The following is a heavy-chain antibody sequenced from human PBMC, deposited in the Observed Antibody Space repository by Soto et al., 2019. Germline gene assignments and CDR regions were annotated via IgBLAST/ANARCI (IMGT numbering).Heavy chain of an antibody. D-gene: IGHD3-10*01. V-gene: IGHV3-48*02. CDR3: ARERYYYGSGSYYP. CDR1: GFTFSSYS. J-gene: IGHJ5*02. CDR2: ISSSSSTI. Sequence: GGSLRLSCAASGFTFSSYSMNWVRQAPGKGLEWVSYISSSSSTIYYADSVKGRFTISRDNAKNSLYLQMNSLRDEDTAVYYCARERYYYGSGSYYPWGQGTLVTVSS.